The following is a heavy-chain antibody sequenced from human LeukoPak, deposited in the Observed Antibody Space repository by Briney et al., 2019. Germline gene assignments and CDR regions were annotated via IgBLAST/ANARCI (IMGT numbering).Heavy chain of an antibody. CDR2: IYSGGST. Sequence: GGSLRLSCAASGLTVSSNCMSWVRQAPGKGLEWVSLIYSGGSTYYTDPVKGRFTISRDNSKNTLYLQMNSLRAEDTAVYYCARRAGDYSHPYDYWGQGILVTVSS. CDR1: GLTVSSNC. CDR3: ARRAGDYSHPYDY. V-gene: IGHV3-53*01. D-gene: IGHD3-22*01. J-gene: IGHJ4*02.